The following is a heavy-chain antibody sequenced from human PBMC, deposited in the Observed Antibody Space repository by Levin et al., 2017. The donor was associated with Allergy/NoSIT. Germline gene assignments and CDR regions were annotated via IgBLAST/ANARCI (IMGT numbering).Heavy chain of an antibody. Sequence: GESLKISCAASGFTFSSYAMSWVRQAPGKGLEWVSAISGSGGSTYYADSVKGRFTISRDNSKNTLYLQMNSLRAEDTAVYYCAKAPYQWLGGGVSLWFDPWGQGTLVTVSS. CDR2: ISGSGGST. J-gene: IGHJ5*02. CDR3: AKAPYQWLGGGVSLWFDP. D-gene: IGHD6-19*01. CDR1: GFTFSSYA. V-gene: IGHV3-23*01.